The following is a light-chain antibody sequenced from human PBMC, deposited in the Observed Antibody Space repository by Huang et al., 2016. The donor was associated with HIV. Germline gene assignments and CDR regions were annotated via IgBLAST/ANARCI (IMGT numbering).Light chain of an antibody. V-gene: IGKV1-39*01. J-gene: IGKJ1*01. CDR2: AAS. Sequence: DIQMTQSPSSLSASVGDRVTITWRASQNINNYLNWHQQKPGKAPKLVLYAASSLQSGVSSRFSGSGSGTDFSLTISGLQPEDLATYYCQETYSTPWTFGQGTKVEIK. CDR1: QNINNY. CDR3: QETYSTPWT.